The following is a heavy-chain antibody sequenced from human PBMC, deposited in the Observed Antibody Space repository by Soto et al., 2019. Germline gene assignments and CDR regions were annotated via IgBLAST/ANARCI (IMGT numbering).Heavy chain of an antibody. CDR3: ARDVGDTMVRGPP. Sequence: EVQLVESGGGLVQPGGSLRLSCAASGFTVSSNYMSWVRQAPGKGLEWVSVIYSGGSTYYADSVKGRFTISRHNSKNTLYLQMNSLRAEDTAVYYCARDVGDTMVRGPPWGQGTLVTVSS. V-gene: IGHV3-53*04. J-gene: IGHJ5*02. CDR1: GFTVSSNY. CDR2: IYSGGST. D-gene: IGHD3-10*01.